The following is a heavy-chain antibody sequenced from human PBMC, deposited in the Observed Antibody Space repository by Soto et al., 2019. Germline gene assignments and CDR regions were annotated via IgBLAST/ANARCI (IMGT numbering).Heavy chain of an antibody. Sequence: GGSLRLSCAASGFTFSNYPMSWVRQAPGKGLEWVSYISDSGGTTYYADSVKGRFTISRDNSKNTLYLQMNSLRAEDTAVYYCVKDPYCSSISCYAGNFYYWGQGALVTVSS. CDR2: ISDSGGTT. D-gene: IGHD2-2*01. CDR3: VKDPYCSSISCYAGNFYY. J-gene: IGHJ4*02. CDR1: GFTFSNYP. V-gene: IGHV3-23*01.